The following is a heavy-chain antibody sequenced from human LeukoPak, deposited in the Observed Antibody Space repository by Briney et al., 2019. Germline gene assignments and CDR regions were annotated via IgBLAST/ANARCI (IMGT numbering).Heavy chain of an antibody. V-gene: IGHV4-34*01. CDR3: ARTHRSGFSFEY. CDR2: INHSGST. CDR1: GGSFSGYY. J-gene: IGHJ4*02. Sequence: PSETLSLTCAVYGGSFSGYYWSWIRQPPGKGLEWIGEINHSGSTNYNPSLKSRVTISVDTSKNQFSLKLSSVTAVDTAMYYCARTHRSGFSFEYWGQGILVTVSS. D-gene: IGHD6-19*01.